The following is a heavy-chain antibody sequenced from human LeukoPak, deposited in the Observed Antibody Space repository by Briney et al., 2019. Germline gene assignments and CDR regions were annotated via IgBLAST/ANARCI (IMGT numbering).Heavy chain of an antibody. D-gene: IGHD2-8*01. CDR2: INPSGGST. Sequence: ASVKVSCKASGYTFTSYYVHWVRQAPGQGLEWMGIINPSGGSTSYAQKFQGRVTMTRDTSTSTVYMELSSLRSEDTAVYYCARVTSNQGDDYWGQGTLVTVSS. J-gene: IGHJ4*02. CDR3: ARVTSNQGDDY. V-gene: IGHV1-46*01. CDR1: GYTFTSYY.